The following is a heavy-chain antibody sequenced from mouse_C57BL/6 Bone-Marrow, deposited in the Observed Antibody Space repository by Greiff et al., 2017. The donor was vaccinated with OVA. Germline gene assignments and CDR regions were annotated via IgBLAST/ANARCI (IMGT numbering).Heavy chain of an antibody. CDR1: GYAFSNYW. CDR2: IYPGDGDT. Sequence: QVQLQQSGAELVKPGASVKISCKASGYAFSNYWMYWVKQRPGKGLVWIGQIYPGDGDTNYNVKVKGKTTLTAYKSSSTAYLHLISLTSEDSAVYVCAREAYWDRGTLVTVSA. V-gene: IGHV1-80*01. CDR3: AREAY. J-gene: IGHJ3*01.